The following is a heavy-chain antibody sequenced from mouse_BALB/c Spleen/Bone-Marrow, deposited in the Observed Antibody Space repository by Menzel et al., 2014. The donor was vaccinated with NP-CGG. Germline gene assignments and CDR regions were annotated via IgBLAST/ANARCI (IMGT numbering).Heavy chain of an antibody. CDR3: TSSNYGYWYFDV. D-gene: IGHD2-5*01. Sequence: VQLQQSGAELVKPGASVKLSCKASGYTFSSYYMYWVKQRPGQGLEWIGEINPSNGGTKFNEKFKSKATLTVDKSSSTAYMQLSSLTSEDSAVYSCTSSNYGYWYFDVWGAGTTVTVSS. J-gene: IGHJ1*01. V-gene: IGHV1S81*02. CDR1: GYTFSSYY. CDR2: INPSNGGT.